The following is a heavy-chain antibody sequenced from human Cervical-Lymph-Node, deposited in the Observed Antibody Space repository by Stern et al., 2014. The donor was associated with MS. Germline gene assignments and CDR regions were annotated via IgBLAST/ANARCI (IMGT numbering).Heavy chain of an antibody. Sequence: QVQLVQSGAEVKKPGSSVKVSCKTSGDTFSSYAISWVRQGPGQGIEWMGGIVPIFGTANYAEKFQGRVTITADVSTNTAYMELSRLGSDDTAVYYCARDSTTGMDVWGQGTTVTVSS. CDR3: ARDSTTGMDV. D-gene: IGHD1-1*01. CDR1: GDTFSSYA. J-gene: IGHJ6*02. V-gene: IGHV1-69*01. CDR2: IVPIFGTA.